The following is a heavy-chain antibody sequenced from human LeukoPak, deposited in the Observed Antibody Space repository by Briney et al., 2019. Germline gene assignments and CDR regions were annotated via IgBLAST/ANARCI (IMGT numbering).Heavy chain of an antibody. D-gene: IGHD3-3*01. J-gene: IGHJ6*03. CDR1: GFTFSSYS. Sequence: GGSLRLSCAASGFTFSSYSMNWVRQAPGKGLEWVSSISSSSSYIYYADSVKGRFTISRDNAKNSLYLQMNSLRAEDAAVYYCAREGFWSGYNYYYYCMDVWGKGTTVTVSS. V-gene: IGHV3-21*01. CDR3: AREGFWSGYNYYYYCMDV. CDR2: ISSSSSYI.